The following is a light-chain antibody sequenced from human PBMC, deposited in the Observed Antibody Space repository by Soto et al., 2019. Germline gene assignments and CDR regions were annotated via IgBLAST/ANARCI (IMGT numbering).Light chain of an antibody. CDR1: QSINTY. CDR2: GTS. V-gene: IGKV3-20*01. J-gene: IGKJ1*01. CDR3: QQYGGSPRT. Sequence: ENVLTQSPATLSLSPGEGATLSCRASQSINTYLAWYQQKPGQAPRLLIYGTSTRATGIPDRFSGSGSGTDFTLTISRLEPEDFALYYCQQYGGSPRTFGQGTKVDIK.